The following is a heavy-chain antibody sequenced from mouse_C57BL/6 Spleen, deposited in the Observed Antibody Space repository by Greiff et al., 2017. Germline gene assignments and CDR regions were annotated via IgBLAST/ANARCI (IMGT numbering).Heavy chain of an antibody. CDR1: GYSITSGYD. Sequence: VQVVESGPGMVKPSQSLSLTCTVTGYSITSGYDWHWIRHFPGNKLEWMGYISYSGSTNYNPSLKSRIPITHDTSKNHFFLKLNSVTTEDTATYDCARSNYGDYFDYWGQGTTLTVSS. D-gene: IGHD1-1*01. CDR3: ARSNYGDYFDY. V-gene: IGHV3-1*01. J-gene: IGHJ2*01. CDR2: ISYSGST.